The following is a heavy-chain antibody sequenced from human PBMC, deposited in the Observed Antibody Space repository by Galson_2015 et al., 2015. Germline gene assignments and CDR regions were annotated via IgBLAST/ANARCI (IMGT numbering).Heavy chain of an antibody. J-gene: IGHJ6*02. V-gene: IGHV3-30-3*01. D-gene: IGHD2-2*01. CDR1: GFTFSSYT. CDR2: ISYDGSNI. Sequence: SLRLSCAASGFTFSSYTMHWVRQAPGKGLEWVAAISYDGSNIYYADSVKGRFTISRDNSKNTLYLQMNSLRSDDTAVYYCAREPHRDIVVGIVYYYYYYGMDVWGQGTTVTVSS. CDR3: AREPHRDIVVGIVYYYYYYGMDV.